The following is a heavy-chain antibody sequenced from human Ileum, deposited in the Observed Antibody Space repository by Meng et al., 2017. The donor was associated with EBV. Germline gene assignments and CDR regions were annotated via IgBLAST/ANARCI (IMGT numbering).Heavy chain of an antibody. CDR3: ARVGQWLPIDY. V-gene: IGHV4-4*02. D-gene: IGHD6-19*01. CDR2: IYHSGST. CDR1: GGSISSSNW. Sequence: GPSMGKPSGTLSLTRAVSGGSISSSNWWSWVRQPPGKGLEWIGEIYHSGSTNYNPSLKSRVTISVDKSKNQFSLNLSSVTAADTAVYYCARVGQWLPIDYWGQGTLVTVSS. J-gene: IGHJ4*02.